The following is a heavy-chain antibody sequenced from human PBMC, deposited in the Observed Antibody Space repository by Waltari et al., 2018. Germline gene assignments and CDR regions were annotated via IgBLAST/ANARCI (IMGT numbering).Heavy chain of an antibody. CDR2: IYYSGST. J-gene: IGHJ3*02. Sequence: QLQLQESGPGLVKPSETLSLTCTVPGGSISSSSYYWGWIRQPPGKGLEWIGSIYYSGSTYYNPSLKSRVTISVDTSKNQFSLKLSSVTAADTAVYYCARDHDFRAFDIWGQGTMVTVSS. CDR3: ARDHDFRAFDI. V-gene: IGHV4-39*07. D-gene: IGHD3-3*01. CDR1: GGSISSSSYY.